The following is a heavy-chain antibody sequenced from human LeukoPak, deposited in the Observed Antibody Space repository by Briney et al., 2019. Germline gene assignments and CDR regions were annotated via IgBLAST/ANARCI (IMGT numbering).Heavy chain of an antibody. J-gene: IGHJ4*02. CDR1: GGSISNTNW. CDR2: VSLAGQT. Sequence: SETLSLTCDVSGGSISNTNWWSWVRQPPGQGLEWIGEVSLAGQTNYNPSLKGRVTTSLDESSNQLSLKLTYVTAADTAIYYCSRESGAFCPFGYWGQGTLVIVPS. D-gene: IGHD1-26*01. V-gene: IGHV4-4*02. CDR3: SRESGAFCPFGY.